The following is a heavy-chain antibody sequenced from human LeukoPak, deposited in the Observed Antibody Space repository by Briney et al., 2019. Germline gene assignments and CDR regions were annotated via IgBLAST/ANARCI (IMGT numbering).Heavy chain of an antibody. CDR1: GYTFTSYG. D-gene: IGHD3-16*02. V-gene: IGHV1-69*13. CDR2: IIPIFGTA. J-gene: IGHJ6*02. Sequence: ASVKVSCKASGYTFTSYGISWVRQAPGQGLEWMGGIIPIFGTANYAQKFQGRVTITADESTSTAYMELSSLRSEDTAVYYCARGVWGSYRDDYYYYGMDVWGQGTTVTVSS. CDR3: ARGVWGSYRDDYYYYGMDV.